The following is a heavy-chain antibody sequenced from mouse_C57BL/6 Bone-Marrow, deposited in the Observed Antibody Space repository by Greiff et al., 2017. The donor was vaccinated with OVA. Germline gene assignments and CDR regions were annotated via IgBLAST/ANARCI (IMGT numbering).Heavy chain of an antibody. CDR2: INYDGSST. Sequence: EVKVVESEGGLVQPGSSMKLSCTASGFTFSDYYMAWVRQVPEKGLEWVANINYDGSSTYYLDSLKSRFIISRDNAKNILYLQMSSLKSEDTATYYCARGPSYYAMDYWGQGTSVTVSS. D-gene: IGHD3-3*01. CDR3: ARGPSYYAMDY. V-gene: IGHV5-16*01. J-gene: IGHJ4*01. CDR1: GFTFSDYY.